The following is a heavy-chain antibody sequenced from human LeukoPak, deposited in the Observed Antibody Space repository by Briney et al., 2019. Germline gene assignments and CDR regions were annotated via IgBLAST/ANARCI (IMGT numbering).Heavy chain of an antibody. CDR2: IYHSGST. D-gene: IGHD4-23*01. CDR3: ARVSRGNSVGGDY. CDR1: GYSISSGYY. Sequence: SETLSLTCTVSGYSISSGYYWGWIRQPPGKGLEWIGSIYHSGSTYYNPSLKSRVTISVDTSKNQFSLKLSSVTAADTAMYYCARVSRGNSVGGDYWGQGTLVTVSS. V-gene: IGHV4-38-2*02. J-gene: IGHJ4*02.